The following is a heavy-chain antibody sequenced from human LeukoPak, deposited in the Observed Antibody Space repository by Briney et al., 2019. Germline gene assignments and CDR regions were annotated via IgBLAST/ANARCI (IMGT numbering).Heavy chain of an antibody. CDR1: GFSFSNYA. J-gene: IGHJ1*01. Sequence: AGGSLRLSCAASGFSFSNYAMTWVRQAPGKGLEWVSAISGSGDSTYYADSVKGRFTISRDNSKNTLYLQMTSLRAEDTAVYYCAKGGSIVVVPAAEHWGQGTLVTVSS. V-gene: IGHV3-23*01. CDR3: AKGGSIVVVPAAEH. CDR2: ISGSGDST. D-gene: IGHD2-2*01.